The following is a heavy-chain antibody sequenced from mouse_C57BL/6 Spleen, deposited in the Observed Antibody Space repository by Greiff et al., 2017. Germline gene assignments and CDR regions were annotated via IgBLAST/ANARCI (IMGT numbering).Heavy chain of an antibody. Sequence: EVKLVESGGGLVKPGGSLKLSCAASGFTFSDYGMHWVRQAPEQGLEWVAYISSGSSTIYYADTVKGRFTISRDNAKNTLFLQMTSLRSEVTAMYYCAKRLGYDGRYAMDYWGQGTSVTVSS. J-gene: IGHJ4*01. CDR2: ISSGSSTI. CDR1: GFTFSDYG. D-gene: IGHD2-2*01. V-gene: IGHV5-17*01. CDR3: AKRLGYDGRYAMDY.